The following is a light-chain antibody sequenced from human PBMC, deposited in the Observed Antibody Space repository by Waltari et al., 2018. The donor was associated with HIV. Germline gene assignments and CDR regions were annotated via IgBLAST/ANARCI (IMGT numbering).Light chain of an antibody. V-gene: IGLV3-1*01. J-gene: IGLJ3*02. Sequence: YELAQPPTMSVSPGQTVHIPCSGPHLNLKYTCWYQQRPGQSPMLVIYADSQRPSGIPDRFSGSNSGNTSTLTIYEAQTLDEGDYYCQAWDTIREVFGGGTKLTVL. CDR2: ADS. CDR1: HLNLKY. CDR3: QAWDTIREV.